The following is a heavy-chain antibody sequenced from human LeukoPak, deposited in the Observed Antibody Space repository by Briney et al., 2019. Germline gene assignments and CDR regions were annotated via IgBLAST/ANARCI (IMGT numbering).Heavy chain of an antibody. Sequence: GGSLRLSCAASGFTFSNAWMSWVRQAPGKGLEWVGRIKSKTDGGTTDYAAPVKGRFTISRDDSKNTLYLQMNSLKTEDTAVYYCTTEPFTIFGVVIGVRVIPPNWGQGTLVTVSS. V-gene: IGHV3-15*01. J-gene: IGHJ4*02. CDR2: IKSKTDGGTT. CDR1: GFTFSNAW. CDR3: TTEPFTIFGVVIGVRVIPPN. D-gene: IGHD3-3*01.